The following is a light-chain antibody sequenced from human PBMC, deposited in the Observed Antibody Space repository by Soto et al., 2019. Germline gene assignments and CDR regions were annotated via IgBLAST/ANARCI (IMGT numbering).Light chain of an antibody. J-gene: IGKJ5*01. CDR3: QQYYDWPIT. CDR1: QVISSL. CDR2: AAS. V-gene: IGKV3-15*01. Sequence: EIVLTQSPATLSVSPWERATLSCMASQVISSLLAWYQQKPGQAPRLLIYAASTRAAGIPARFSGSGSGTDFTLTISSLQSEDFAVYYCQQYYDWPITFGQGTRLEI.